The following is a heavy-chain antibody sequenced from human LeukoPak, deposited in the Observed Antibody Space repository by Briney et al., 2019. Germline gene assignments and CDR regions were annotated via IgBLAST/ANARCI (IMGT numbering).Heavy chain of an antibody. CDR2: ITNSGSTI. Sequence: GSLRLSCAASGFTFSDYNMNWVRQAPGKGLEWVSYITNSGSTIHYADSVKGRFTISRDNAKNSLYLQMNSLRAEDTAVYYCARSIGLTGGGVDVWGQGTTVTVSS. J-gene: IGHJ6*02. CDR1: GFTFSDYN. V-gene: IGHV3-11*01. D-gene: IGHD3-9*01. CDR3: ARSIGLTGGGVDV.